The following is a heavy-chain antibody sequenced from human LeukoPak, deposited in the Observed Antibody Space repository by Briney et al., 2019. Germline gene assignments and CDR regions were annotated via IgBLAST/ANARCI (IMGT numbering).Heavy chain of an antibody. CDR2: INPNSGGT. V-gene: IGHV1-2*02. D-gene: IGHD6-13*01. Sequence: ASVKVSCKASGYTFTDYYLHWVRQAPGQGLEWVGWINPNSGGTEYAQKFQGRVTMTRDTSISTVYMELSRLTSDDTAVYFCAREARSGSWYDYWGQGTLVTVSS. CDR1: GYTFTDYY. CDR3: AREARSGSWYDY. J-gene: IGHJ4*02.